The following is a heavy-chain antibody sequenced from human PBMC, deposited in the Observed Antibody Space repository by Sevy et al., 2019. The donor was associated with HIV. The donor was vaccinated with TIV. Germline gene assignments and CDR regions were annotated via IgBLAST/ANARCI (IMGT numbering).Heavy chain of an antibody. J-gene: IGHJ6*02. V-gene: IGHV1-18*01. CDR1: GYTFTSYR. D-gene: IGHD2-15*01. Sequence: ASVKVSCEASGYTFTSYRIYWVRQAPGQGLEWMGWISPFNGDTNYAQKFQGRVTMITDTSTSTAYMELRSLRSDDTAVYYCAKGYCDGGSCPRDYYYYGMDVWGQGTTVIVSS. CDR3: AKGYCDGGSCPRDYYYYGMDV. CDR2: ISPFNGDT.